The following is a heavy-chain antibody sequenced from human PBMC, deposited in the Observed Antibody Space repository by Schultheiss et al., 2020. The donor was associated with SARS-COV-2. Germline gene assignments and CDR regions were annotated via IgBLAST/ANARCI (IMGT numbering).Heavy chain of an antibody. CDR3: ATDPQLLRTLEWFDP. Sequence: ASVKVSCKVSGYTLTELSMHWVRQAPGKGLEWMGGFDPEDGETIYAQKFQGRVTMTEDTSTDTAYMELSSLRSEDTAVYYCATDPQLLRTLEWFDPWGQGTLVTVSS. CDR2: FDPEDGET. CDR1: GYTLTELS. J-gene: IGHJ5*02. D-gene: IGHD5-24*01. V-gene: IGHV1-24*01.